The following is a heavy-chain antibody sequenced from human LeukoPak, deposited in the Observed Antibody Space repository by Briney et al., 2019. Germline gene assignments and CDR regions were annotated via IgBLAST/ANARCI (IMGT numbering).Heavy chain of an antibody. V-gene: IGHV3-23*01. CDR2: ISGSGGST. Sequence: GGSLRLSCAASGFTFSSYAMSWVRQAPGKGLEWVSAISGSGGSTYYADSVRGRFTISRDNDKNPLYLQMNSLRAEDTAVYYCARFAVGANLVDYWGQGTLVTVSS. D-gene: IGHD1-26*01. CDR1: GFTFSSYA. J-gene: IGHJ4*02. CDR3: ARFAVGANLVDY.